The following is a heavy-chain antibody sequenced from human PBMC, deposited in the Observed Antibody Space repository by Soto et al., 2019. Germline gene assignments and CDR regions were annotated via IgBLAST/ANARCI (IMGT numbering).Heavy chain of an antibody. CDR2: INPGGGYT. CDR1: GYHFTHYY. J-gene: IGHJ4*02. D-gene: IGHD2-15*01. V-gene: IGHV1-46*01. Sequence: SSGKVSCNPSGYHFTHYYMHWVLLAPGQGLEWMGVINPGGGYTNYAQKFQGRVNMTRETSTSTVYMELSSLRHEDTALYFCATDRTFACRDATCYQNPDSWGQGTMVTVSS. CDR3: ATDRTFACRDATCYQNPDS.